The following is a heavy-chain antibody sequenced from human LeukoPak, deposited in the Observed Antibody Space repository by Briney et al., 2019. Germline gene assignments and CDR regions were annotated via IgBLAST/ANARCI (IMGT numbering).Heavy chain of an antibody. D-gene: IGHD4-17*01. V-gene: IGHV3-30*02. CDR1: GFTFSTYG. J-gene: IGHJ4*02. CDR2: IRYDGRNK. Sequence: GGSLRLSCAASGFTFSTYGMHWVRQAPGKGLEWVAFIRYDGRNKYYADSVKDRFTISRDNSKNTLCPQMNSLRAEDTAVYYCAKEIWPTVTTPGHTHFDYWGQGTLVTVSS. CDR3: AKEIWPTVTTPGHTHFDY.